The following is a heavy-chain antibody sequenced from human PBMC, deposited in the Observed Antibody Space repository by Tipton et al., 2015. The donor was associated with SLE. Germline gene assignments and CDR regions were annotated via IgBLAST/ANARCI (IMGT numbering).Heavy chain of an antibody. J-gene: IGHJ4*02. CDR1: GGSISSYY. CDR3: ALGKAARPIDY. CDR2: IYYSGST. V-gene: IGHV4-39*07. Sequence: TLSLTCTVSGGSISSYYWGWIRQPPGKGLEWIGSIYYSGSTYYNPSLKSRVTISVDTSKNQFSLKLSSVTAADTAVYYCALGKAARPIDYGGQGTLVTVSS. D-gene: IGHD6-6*01.